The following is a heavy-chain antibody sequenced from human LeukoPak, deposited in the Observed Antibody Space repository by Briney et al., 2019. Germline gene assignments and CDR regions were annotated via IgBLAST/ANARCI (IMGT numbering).Heavy chain of an antibody. CDR1: GYTFTSYG. D-gene: IGHD2-21*02. Sequence: ASVKVSCKASGYTFTSYGISWVRQAPGQGLEWMGWISAYNGSTSYAQKFQGRVTMTRDTSTSTVYMELSSLRSEDTAVYYCARGGVVTATPYWYFDLWGRGTLVTVSS. V-gene: IGHV1-18*01. CDR3: ARGGVVTATPYWYFDL. J-gene: IGHJ2*01. CDR2: ISAYNGST.